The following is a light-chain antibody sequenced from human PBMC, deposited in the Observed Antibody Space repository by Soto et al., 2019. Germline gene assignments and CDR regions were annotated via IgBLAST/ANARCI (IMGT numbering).Light chain of an antibody. Sequence: QSVLTQPRSVSGSPGQSVTISCTGSSSDVGPYNYVSWYQQHPGKAPKVMIYDVTKRPSGVPDRFSGSKSGNTASLTISGLQADDEADYFCCSYAGSYTYVFGTGTKVTVL. J-gene: IGLJ1*01. CDR1: SSDVGPYNY. CDR3: CSYAGSYTYV. V-gene: IGLV2-11*01. CDR2: DVT.